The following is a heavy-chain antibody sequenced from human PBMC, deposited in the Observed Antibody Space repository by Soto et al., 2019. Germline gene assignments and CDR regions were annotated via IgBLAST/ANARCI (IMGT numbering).Heavy chain of an antibody. J-gene: IGHJ6*02. D-gene: IGHD2-15*01. CDR3: AKSLIPGSATPSYSGMDV. CDR2: IIPVLGVE. Sequence: QVQLVQSGTEVKTPGSSVKVSCKASGGAFSSYIVTWVRQAPGQGLEWMGRIIPVLGVEYYAQKFQGRVTITADKSTSTVYMELTRLRSEDTALYYCAKSLIPGSATPSYSGMDVWGQGTTVTVSS. CDR1: GGAFSSYI. V-gene: IGHV1-69*02.